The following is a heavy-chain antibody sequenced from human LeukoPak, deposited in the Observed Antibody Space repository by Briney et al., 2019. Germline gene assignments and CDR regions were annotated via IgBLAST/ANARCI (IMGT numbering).Heavy chain of an antibody. CDR2: ISGSGGST. D-gene: IGHD3-10*01. V-gene: IGHV3-23*01. CDR3: ALGQGFGELYFDY. Sequence: GGSLXLSCAASGFTFSSYAMSWVRQAPGKGLEWVSAISGSGGSTYYADSVKGRFTISRDNSKNTLYLQMNSLRAEDTAVYYCALGQGFGELYFDYWGQGTLVTVSS. J-gene: IGHJ4*02. CDR1: GFTFSSYA.